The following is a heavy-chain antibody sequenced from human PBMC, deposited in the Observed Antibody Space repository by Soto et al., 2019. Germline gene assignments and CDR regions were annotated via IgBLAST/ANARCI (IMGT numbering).Heavy chain of an antibody. CDR1: GFTFSSYA. CDR2: ISGSGGST. CDR3: AKDGGTRGPAAMGGTFDY. V-gene: IGHV3-23*01. D-gene: IGHD2-2*01. Sequence: EVQLLESGGGLVQPGGSLRLSCAASGFTFSSYAMRWVRQAPGKGLEWVSAISGSGGSTYYADSVKGRFTISRDNSKNTLYLQKNSLRAEDTAVYYCAKDGGTRGPAAMGGTFDYWGQGTLVTVSS. J-gene: IGHJ4*02.